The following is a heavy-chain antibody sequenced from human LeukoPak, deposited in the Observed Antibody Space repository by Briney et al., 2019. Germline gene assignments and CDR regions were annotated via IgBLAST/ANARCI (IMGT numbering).Heavy chain of an antibody. CDR1: GFTFSSYN. V-gene: IGHV3-48*04. CDR2: LTTSGSTK. D-gene: IGHD3-9*01. Sequence: GGSLRLSCAASGFTFSSYNMNWVRQAPGKGLEWISYLTTSGSTKYYADSVKGRFTISRDNAKNSLYLQMNSLRAEDTAAYYCAKGYYFDILSGYSSLDSWGQGTLVTVSS. J-gene: IGHJ4*02. CDR3: AKGYYFDILSGYSSLDS.